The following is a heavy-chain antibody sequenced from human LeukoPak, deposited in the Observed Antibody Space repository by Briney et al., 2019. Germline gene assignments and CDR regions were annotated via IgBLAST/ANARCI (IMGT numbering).Heavy chain of an antibody. V-gene: IGHV3-49*04. J-gene: IGHJ4*02. D-gene: IGHD3-22*01. CDR2: IRSKAYGGTT. Sequence: GGSLRLSCTASGFTFGDYAMSWVRQAPGKGLEWVGFIRSKAYGGTTEYAASVKGRFTISRDDSKSIAYLQMNSLKTEDTAVYYCTRVPVDYYDSSGYYDGIDHWGQGTLVTVSS. CDR3: TRVPVDYYDSSGYYDGIDH. CDR1: GFTFGDYA.